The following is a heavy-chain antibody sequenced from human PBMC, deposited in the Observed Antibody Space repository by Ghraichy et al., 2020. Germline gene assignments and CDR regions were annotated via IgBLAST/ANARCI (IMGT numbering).Heavy chain of an antibody. CDR2: ISGSGGST. J-gene: IGHJ4*02. D-gene: IGHD2-2*02. CDR1: GFTFSSYA. CDR3: AKGMGYCSSTSCYNWEVCVY. Sequence: GESLNISCAASGFTFSSYAMSWVRQAPGQGLEWVSAISGSGGSTYYADSVKGRFTISRDNSKNTLYLQMNSLRAEDTAVYYCAKGMGYCSSTSCYNWEVCVYWGQGTLVTVSS. V-gene: IGHV3-23*01.